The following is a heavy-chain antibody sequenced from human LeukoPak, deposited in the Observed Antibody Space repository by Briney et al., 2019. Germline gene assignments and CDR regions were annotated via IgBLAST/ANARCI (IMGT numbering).Heavy chain of an antibody. CDR3: ARLYAGAYTRLDP. Sequence: SETLSLTCTVSGGSISGFHWSWIRQPPGKGLEYVGDVFYSGGTNYNSSLKSRLTISVDTSRNQFSLKLTSVTAADTAVYYCARLYAGAYTRLDPWGQGTLVAVSS. V-gene: IGHV4-59*08. CDR1: GGSISGFH. J-gene: IGHJ5*02. D-gene: IGHD3-16*01. CDR2: VFYSGGT.